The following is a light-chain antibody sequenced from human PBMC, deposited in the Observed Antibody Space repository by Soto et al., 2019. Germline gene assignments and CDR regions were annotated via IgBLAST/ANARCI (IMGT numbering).Light chain of an antibody. CDR2: DAS. Sequence: EIVLTQSPATLSLSPGERATLSCRASQSVSSYLAWYQQKPGQAPRLLIYDASNRATGIPARFSGSGSGTDVTLTISSLEPDDFAVYYCQQRSAWPSTFGGGTKVQIK. CDR1: QSVSSY. CDR3: QQRSAWPST. V-gene: IGKV3-11*01. J-gene: IGKJ4*01.